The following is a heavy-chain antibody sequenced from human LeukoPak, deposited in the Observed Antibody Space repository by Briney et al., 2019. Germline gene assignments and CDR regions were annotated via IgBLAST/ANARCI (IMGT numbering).Heavy chain of an antibody. CDR2: ISQTGSGRT. CDR1: GGSFSDKY. D-gene: IGHD2-8*02. V-gene: IGHV4-34*01. Sequence: KASETLSLTCAVYGGSFSDKYWSWIRQSPGKGLEWIGEISQTGSGRTNYNPSLKSRVTISVDTSKNQFALELTSVTAADTAMYYCARVPLYWQDPFVFWGQGTLVTVSS. J-gene: IGHJ4*02. CDR3: ARVPLYWQDPFVF.